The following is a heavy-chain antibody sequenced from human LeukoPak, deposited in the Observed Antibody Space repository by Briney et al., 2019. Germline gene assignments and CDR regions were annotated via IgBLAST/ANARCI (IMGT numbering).Heavy chain of an antibody. CDR1: GGPISSYE. V-gene: IGHV4-4*07. J-gene: IGHJ4*02. D-gene: IGHD2-8*01. Sequence: SETLSLTCNVSGGPISSYEWSWTRQPAGKGLEWIGRIYTSGRTNYNPSLKSRVTISADKSKKQFSLKLSSVTAADTAVYYCARDLMEAFDYWGQGTLVTVSS. CDR3: ARDLMEAFDY. CDR2: IYTSGRT.